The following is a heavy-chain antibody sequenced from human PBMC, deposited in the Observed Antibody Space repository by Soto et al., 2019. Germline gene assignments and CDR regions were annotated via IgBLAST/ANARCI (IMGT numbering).Heavy chain of an antibody. V-gene: IGHV3-23*01. CDR1: GFTFNTYA. CDR2: ITLSGGDT. CDR3: ATATRGYNYLPLDH. J-gene: IGHJ4*02. D-gene: IGHD5-12*01. Sequence: EVQLLESGGGLVQPGWSLRLSCAASGFTFNTYAMTWVRQAPGKGLEWVSTITLSGGDTYYADSVKGRFTISTDNSKNTLYLQMNSLRAEDTAVYYCATATRGYNYLPLDHLGQGTLGTVSS.